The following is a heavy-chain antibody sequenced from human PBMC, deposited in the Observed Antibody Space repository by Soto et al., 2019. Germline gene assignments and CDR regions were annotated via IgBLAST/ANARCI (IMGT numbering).Heavy chain of an antibody. Sequence: QVQLVQSGPEVKKPGSSVKVSCKASGDTFNSYVITWVRQAPGQGLEWLGGIITAFGTTSYAQNFQDRLTITADEAATTDHMELSSLTSADTAMYYCTMSYGYTFGGSLDNWGQGTLVTVSS. CDR1: GDTFNSYV. CDR2: IITAFGTT. V-gene: IGHV1-69*01. J-gene: IGHJ4*02. D-gene: IGHD5-18*01. CDR3: TMSYGYTFGGSLDN.